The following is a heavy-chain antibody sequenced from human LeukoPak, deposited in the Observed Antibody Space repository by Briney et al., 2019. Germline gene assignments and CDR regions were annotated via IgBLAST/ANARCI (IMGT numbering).Heavy chain of an antibody. Sequence: GGSLRLSCAASGFTFSNYWMNWVRQAPGKGLEWVATINEDGSERYYMDSMKGRFTISRDNGDNSLYLQMNSLRAEDTAVYYCARDGVGYCSGGSYYYFDYWGQGTLVTVSS. V-gene: IGHV3-7*03. D-gene: IGHD2-15*01. CDR1: GFTFSNYW. J-gene: IGHJ4*02. CDR3: ARDGVGYCSGGSYYYFDY. CDR2: INEDGSER.